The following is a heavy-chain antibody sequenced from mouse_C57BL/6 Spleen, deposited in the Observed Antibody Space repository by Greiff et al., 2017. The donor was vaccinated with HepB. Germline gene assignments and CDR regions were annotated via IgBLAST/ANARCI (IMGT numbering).Heavy chain of an antibody. Sequence: QVQLQQSGAELVKPGASVKISCKASGYAFSSYWMNWVKQRPGKGLEWIGQIYPGDGDTNYNGKFKGKATLTADKSSSTAYMQLSSLPSEDSAVYFCARGLITTVVATDFDYWGQGTTLTVSS. CDR1: GYAFSSYW. CDR2: IYPGDGDT. D-gene: IGHD1-1*01. CDR3: ARGLITTVVATDFDY. V-gene: IGHV1-80*01. J-gene: IGHJ2*01.